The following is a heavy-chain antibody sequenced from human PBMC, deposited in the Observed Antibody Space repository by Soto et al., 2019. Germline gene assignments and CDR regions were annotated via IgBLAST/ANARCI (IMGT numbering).Heavy chain of an antibody. CDR1: GFKFSNYH. V-gene: IGHV3-23*01. Sequence: GVLRLSFAASGFKFSNYHISWVRQAPGKWLEWVSLISATGGVTYYADSAKVRFTISRDNSHNTLYLQVHSLNAEDTAVSCCAKHRRAGGNFAFYFYFWAQGAQVSVSS. CDR2: ISATGGVT. D-gene: IGHD3-16*01. CDR3: AKHRRAGGNFAFYFYF. J-gene: IGHJ4*02.